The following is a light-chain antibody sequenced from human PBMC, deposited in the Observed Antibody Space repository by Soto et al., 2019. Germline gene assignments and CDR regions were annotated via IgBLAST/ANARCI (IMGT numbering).Light chain of an antibody. CDR1: SSNIGAGYD. CDR2: DVA. Sequence: QSVLTQPPSVSGAPGQRVTISCTGSSSNIGAGYDVHWYQQLPGTAPKLIIYDVATRPSGVSNRFSGSKSGSTASLIISRLQTEDEADYYCVSFTSSTTYVFGSGTKVTVL. CDR3: VSFTSSTTYV. J-gene: IGLJ1*01. V-gene: IGLV1-40*01.